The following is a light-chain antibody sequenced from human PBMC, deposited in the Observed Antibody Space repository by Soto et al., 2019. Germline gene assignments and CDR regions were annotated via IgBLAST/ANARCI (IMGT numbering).Light chain of an antibody. V-gene: IGKV1-17*01. J-gene: IGKJ5*01. CDR3: QQRSNWPPIT. CDR2: AAS. Sequence: QMTQSPSSLSASVGEKIIITCRASRDVGSDVSWYQQKPGQAPKLLIYAASNLYTGVPSRFSGSRSGTEFTHTISSLEPEDFAVYYCQQRSNWPPITFGQGTRLEIK. CDR1: RDVGSD.